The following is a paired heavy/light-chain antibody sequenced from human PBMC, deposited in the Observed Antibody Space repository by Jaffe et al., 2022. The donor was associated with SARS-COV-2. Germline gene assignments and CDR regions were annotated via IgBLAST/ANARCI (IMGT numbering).Light chain of an antibody. CDR2: DTS. CDR3: LLYYSGAVV. V-gene: IGLV7-46*01. J-gene: IGLJ2*01. Sequence: QAVVTQEPSLTVSPGGTVTLTCGSSTGAVTSGHYPYWSQQKPGQAPRTLIYDTSNKHSWTPARFSASLLGGKAALTLSGAQPEDEAEYYCLLYYSGAVVFGGGTKLTVL. CDR1: TGAVTSGHY.
Heavy chain of an antibody. CDR3: TTHTPVRRRDTVMAIDY. CDR1: EFTFSNAW. D-gene: IGHD5-18*01. V-gene: IGHV3-15*01. Sequence: EVQLVESGGGLVKPGGSLRLSCAASEFTFSNAWMSWVRQAPGKGLEWVGRIKSKSDGGTTDYAAPVKGLFTISRDDSKNTLYLQMNNLKTEDTAVYYCTTHTPVRRRDTVMAIDYWGQGTLVTVSS. J-gene: IGHJ4*02. CDR2: IKSKSDGGTT.